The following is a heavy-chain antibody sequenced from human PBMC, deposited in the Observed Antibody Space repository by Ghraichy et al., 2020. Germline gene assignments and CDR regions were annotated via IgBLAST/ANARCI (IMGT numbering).Heavy chain of an antibody. J-gene: IGHJ4*02. Sequence: GESLNISCAASGFTFSNYAMSWVRQAPGKGLEWVSLISGSGATTYYADSVKGRFTISRDNSKNTLHLQMSSLRADDTAVYYCAKDVLTTPGYCSGGSCYTHFDYWGQGTLVTVSS. CDR2: ISGSGATT. V-gene: IGHV3-23*01. D-gene: IGHD2-15*01. CDR3: AKDVLTTPGYCSGGSCYTHFDY. CDR1: GFTFSNYA.